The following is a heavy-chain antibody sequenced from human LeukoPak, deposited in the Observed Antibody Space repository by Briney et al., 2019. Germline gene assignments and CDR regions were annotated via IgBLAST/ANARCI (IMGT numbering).Heavy chain of an antibody. J-gene: IGHJ4*02. V-gene: IGHV4-34*01. CDR1: GGSFSGYY. D-gene: IGHD6-19*01. CDR3: ASGAVAGTGTFDY. Sequence: SETLSLTCAVYGGSFSGYYWSWIRQPPGKWLEWIGEINHSGSTNYNPSLKSRVTISVDTSKNQFSLKLSSVTAADTAVYYCASGAVAGTGTFDYWGQGTLVTVSS. CDR2: INHSGST.